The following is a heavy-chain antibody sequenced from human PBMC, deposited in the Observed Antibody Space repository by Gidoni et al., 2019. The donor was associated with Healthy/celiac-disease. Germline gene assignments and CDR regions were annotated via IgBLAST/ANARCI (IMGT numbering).Heavy chain of an antibody. CDR2: ISWNSGSI. J-gene: IGHJ3*02. V-gene: IGHV3-9*01. CDR3: AKDIRGGYDEDAFDI. CDR1: GFTFADYA. Sequence: EVQLVESGGGLVQPGRSLRLYCAASGFTFADYAMHWGLQAPGKGLEWFSGISWNSGSIGYADSVKGRFTISRDNAKNSLYLQMNRLRAEDTNLYYCAKDIRGGYDEDAFDIWGQGTMVTVSS. D-gene: IGHD5-12*01.